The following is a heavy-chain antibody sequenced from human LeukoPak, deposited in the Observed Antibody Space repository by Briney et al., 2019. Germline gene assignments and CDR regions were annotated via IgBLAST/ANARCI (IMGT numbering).Heavy chain of an antibody. Sequence: GGSLRLSCAASGFTFSSSAMSWVRQAPGKGLEWVSSISGSGSGGSTYYADSVKGRFTISRDNSKNTLYLQMNSLRAEDTAVYYCVKDAKVERWLQLNYFYMDVWGKGTTVTVSS. J-gene: IGHJ6*03. CDR3: VKDAKVERWLQLNYFYMDV. D-gene: IGHD5-24*01. CDR1: GFTFSSSA. CDR2: ISGSGSGGST. V-gene: IGHV3-23*01.